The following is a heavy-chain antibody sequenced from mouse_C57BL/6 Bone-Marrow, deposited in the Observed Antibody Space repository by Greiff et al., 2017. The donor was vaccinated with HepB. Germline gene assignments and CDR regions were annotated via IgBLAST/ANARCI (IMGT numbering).Heavy chain of an antibody. Sequence: ESGPELVKPGASVKISCKASGYAFSSSWMNWVKQRPGKGLEWIGRIYPGDGDTNYNGKFKGKATLTADKSSSTAYMQLSSLTSEDSAVYFCASPFTTVVPYWYFDVWGTGTTVTVSS. V-gene: IGHV1-82*01. J-gene: IGHJ1*03. CDR3: ASPFTTVVPYWYFDV. CDR2: IYPGDGDT. CDR1: GYAFSSSW. D-gene: IGHD1-1*01.